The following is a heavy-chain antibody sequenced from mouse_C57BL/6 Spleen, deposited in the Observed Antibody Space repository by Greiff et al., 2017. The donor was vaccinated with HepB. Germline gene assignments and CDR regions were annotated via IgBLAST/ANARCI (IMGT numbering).Heavy chain of an antibody. D-gene: IGHD2-5*01. CDR3: AKGPAYYRNPWYFDV. V-gene: IGHV5-17*01. CDR1: GFTFSDYG. CDR2: ISSGSSTI. Sequence: EVKLMESGGGLVKPGGSLKLSCAASGFTFSDYGMHWVRQAPEKGLEWVAYISSGSSTIYYADTVKGRFTISRDNAKNTLFLQMTSLRSEDTAMYYCAKGPAYYRNPWYFDVWGTGTTVTVSS. J-gene: IGHJ1*03.